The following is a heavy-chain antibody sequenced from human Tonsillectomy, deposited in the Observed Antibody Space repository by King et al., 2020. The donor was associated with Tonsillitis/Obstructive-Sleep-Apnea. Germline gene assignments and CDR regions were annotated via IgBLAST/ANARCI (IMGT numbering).Heavy chain of an antibody. D-gene: IGHD3-3*01. Sequence: VQLVESGGGLVKPGGSLRLSCPASGFTFSNAWMNWVRQAPGKGLEWIGRIESKADGGTTDYAAPVKGRFTISRDDSKNTLYLQMDSLKTDDTAVYYCTKYHFWTSYKGPLFQRWGQGPLVIVSS. V-gene: IGHV3-15*04. CDR1: GFTFSNAW. CDR2: IESKADGGTT. J-gene: IGHJ1*01. CDR3: TKYHFWTSYKGPLFQR.